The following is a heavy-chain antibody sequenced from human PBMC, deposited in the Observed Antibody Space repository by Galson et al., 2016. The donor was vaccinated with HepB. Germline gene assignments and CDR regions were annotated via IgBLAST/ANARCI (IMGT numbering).Heavy chain of an antibody. CDR3: ARVPYCSGGRCYSNFDY. CDR2: ISSSSSYI. CDR1: GFTFSTYS. D-gene: IGHD2-15*01. Sequence: SLRLSCAASGFTFSTYSMNWVRQAPGKGLEWVSSISSSSSYIYYADSVKGRFTISRDNANKSLYLQMNSLRAEDTALYYCARVPYCSGGRCYSNFDYWGRGTLVTVSS. J-gene: IGHJ4*02. V-gene: IGHV3-21*01.